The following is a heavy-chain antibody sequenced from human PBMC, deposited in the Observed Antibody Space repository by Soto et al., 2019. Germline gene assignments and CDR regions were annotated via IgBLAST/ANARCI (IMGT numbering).Heavy chain of an antibody. CDR2: IYSIGST. CDR1: GGSISSSSY. J-gene: IGHJ6*02. Sequence: SETLSLTCAVSGGSISSSSYWGWIRQPPGKGLEWIGSIYSIGSTYYNPSLKSRVTISVDTSKNQFSLKLSSVTAADTAVYYCRRSSRYSTDVWGQGTTVTVSS. V-gene: IGHV4-39*01. D-gene: IGHD6-13*01. CDR3: RRSSRYSTDV.